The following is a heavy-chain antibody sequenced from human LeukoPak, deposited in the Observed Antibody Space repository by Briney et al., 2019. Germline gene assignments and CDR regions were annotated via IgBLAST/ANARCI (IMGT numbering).Heavy chain of an antibody. J-gene: IGHJ4*02. Sequence: PSETLSLTCTVSGGSISSSSYYWAWIRQPPGKGLEWIGSIYYSGSTFYSPSLKSRVTLSVDTSKNQFSLKLSSVTAADPAVYFCSRETTSTSWYWGQGTLVTVSS. CDR2: IYYSGST. CDR1: GGSISSSSYY. V-gene: IGHV4-39*01. D-gene: IGHD6-13*01. CDR3: SRETTSTSWY.